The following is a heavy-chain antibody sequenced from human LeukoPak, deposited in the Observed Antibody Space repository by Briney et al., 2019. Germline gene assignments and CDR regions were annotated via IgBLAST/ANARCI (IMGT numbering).Heavy chain of an antibody. CDR3: ARGADILTGYDNYYFDY. D-gene: IGHD3-9*01. V-gene: IGHV4-59*08. Sequence: PSETLSLTCTVSGGSISSYYWSWIRQPPGKGLEWIGYIYYSGSTNYNPSLKSRVTISVDTSKNQFSLKLSSVTAADTAVYYCARGADILTGYDNYYFDYWGQGTLVTVSS. J-gene: IGHJ4*02. CDR2: IYYSGST. CDR1: GGSISSYY.